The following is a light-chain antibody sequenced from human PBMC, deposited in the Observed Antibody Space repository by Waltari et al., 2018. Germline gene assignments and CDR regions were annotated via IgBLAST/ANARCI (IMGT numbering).Light chain of an antibody. CDR1: SGRSSYA. V-gene: IGLV4-69*02. CDR2: INSDGSH. CDR3: QTWGTGFVI. J-gene: IGLJ2*01. Sequence: QPVVTQSSSASASLGASVKPTCTLDSGRSSYAVAWYQLQAEKGPRFLMKINSDGSHSKGDEIADRFSGSSSGAERFLSISSVQSEDEADYYCQTWGTGFVIFGGGTKLTVL.